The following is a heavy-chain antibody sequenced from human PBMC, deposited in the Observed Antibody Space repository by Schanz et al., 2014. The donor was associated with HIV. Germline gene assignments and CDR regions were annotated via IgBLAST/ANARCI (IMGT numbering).Heavy chain of an antibody. V-gene: IGHV3-49*05. CDR2: IRSKAFGGTT. Sequence: EVQLVESGGGLVKPGRSLRLSCTASGFTFGDHPMSWFRQAPGKGLEWVGFIRSKAFGGTTGYAASLKGRFTISRDDSKSIAYLQVNSLKIEDTAVYFCTRVATRWFGEPHYAMDVWGQGTTVTVSS. CDR1: GFTFGDHP. CDR3: TRVATRWFGEPHYAMDV. J-gene: IGHJ6*02. D-gene: IGHD3-10*01.